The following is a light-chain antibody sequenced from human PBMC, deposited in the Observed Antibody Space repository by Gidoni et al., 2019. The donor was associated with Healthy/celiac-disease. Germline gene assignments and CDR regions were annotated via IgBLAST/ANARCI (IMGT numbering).Light chain of an antibody. J-gene: IGKJ2*01. CDR2: AAS. Sequence: DIQMTQSPSSLSASVGDRVTITCRASQSISSYLNLYQQKPGKAPKLLIYAASSLQSGVPSRFSGSGSGTDFTLTISSVQPEDFATYYCQQSYSTPRTFGQGTKLEIK. CDR3: QQSYSTPRT. V-gene: IGKV1-39*01. CDR1: QSISSY.